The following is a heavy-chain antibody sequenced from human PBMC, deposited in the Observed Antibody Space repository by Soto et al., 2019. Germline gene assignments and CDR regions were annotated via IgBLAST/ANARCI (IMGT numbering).Heavy chain of an antibody. V-gene: IGHV6-1*01. J-gene: IGHJ5*02. CDR3: ARDNPYYDFWSGYSPRNWFDP. CDR1: GDSVSSNSAA. Sequence: PSQTLSLTCAISGDSVSSNSAAWNWIRQSPSRGLEWLGRTYYRSKWYNDYAVSVKSRITINPDTSKNQFSLQLNSVTPGDTAVYYCARDNPYYDFWSGYSPRNWFDPWGQGTLVTVSS. D-gene: IGHD3-3*01. CDR2: TYYRSKWYN.